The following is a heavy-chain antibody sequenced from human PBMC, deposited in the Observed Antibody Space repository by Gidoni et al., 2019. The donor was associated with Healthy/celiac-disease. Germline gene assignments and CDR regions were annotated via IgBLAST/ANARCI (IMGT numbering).Heavy chain of an antibody. J-gene: IGHJ3*02. V-gene: IGHV3-23*01. CDR3: ATLDGGDYMVGDAFDI. D-gene: IGHD4-17*01. CDR1: GFTFSSHA. Sequence: EVQLLESGGGLVQPGGSLRLSCAASGFTFSSHAMSWVREAPGKGLECVSAISGSGGSTNDADSVKGRFTISRDNSKNTLYLKMNSLRAEDTAVYYCATLDGGDYMVGDAFDIWGQGTMVTVSS. CDR2: ISGSGGST.